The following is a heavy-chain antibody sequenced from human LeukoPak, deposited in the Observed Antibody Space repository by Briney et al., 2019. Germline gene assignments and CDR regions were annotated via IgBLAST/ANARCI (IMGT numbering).Heavy chain of an antibody. D-gene: IGHD6-19*01. V-gene: IGHV4-34*01. J-gene: IGHJ5*02. Sequence: SETLSLTCTVYGGSFSGYYWSWIRQPPGKGLEWIGEINHSGSTNYNPSLKSRVTISVDTSKNQFSLKLSSVTAADTVVYYCATHPDRYSSGLNWFDPWGQGTLVTVSS. CDR3: ATHPDRYSSGLNWFDP. CDR2: INHSGST. CDR1: GGSFSGYY.